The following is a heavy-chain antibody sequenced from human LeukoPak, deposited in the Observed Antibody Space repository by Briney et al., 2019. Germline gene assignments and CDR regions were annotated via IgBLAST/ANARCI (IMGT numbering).Heavy chain of an antibody. CDR3: ARSASSNSRSAFDI. J-gene: IGHJ3*02. D-gene: IGHD6-6*01. CDR2: SHYSGNT. CDR1: GGSLRAYY. V-gene: IGHV4-59*01. Sequence: PSQTLSLTCTLSGGSLRAYYSSWIRQPPWKGPKSIGYSHYSGNTNYNPSLKSRVTISVDMSKNQFSLTLRSVAAADTAVYYCARSASSNSRSAFDIWGQGTMVTVSS.